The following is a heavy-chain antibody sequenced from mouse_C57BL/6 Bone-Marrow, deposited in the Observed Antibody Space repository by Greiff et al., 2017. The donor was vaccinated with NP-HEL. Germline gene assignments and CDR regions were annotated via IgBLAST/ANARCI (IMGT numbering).Heavy chain of an antibody. V-gene: IGHV5-2*01. Sequence: EVQGVESGGGLVQPGESLKLSCESNEYAFPSHDMSWVRTTPGKRLELVAAINSDGGSTYYPDTMERRFIISRDKTKNTLYLQMSSLRSEDTALYYRSYFDYWGQGTTLTVSS. CDR1: EYAFPSHD. CDR3: SYFDY. J-gene: IGHJ2*01. CDR2: INSDGGST.